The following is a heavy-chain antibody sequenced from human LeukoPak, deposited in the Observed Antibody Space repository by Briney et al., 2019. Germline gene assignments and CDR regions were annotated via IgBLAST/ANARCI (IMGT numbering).Heavy chain of an antibody. D-gene: IGHD4-17*01. Sequence: GGSLRLPCAASGFTFSSYGMHWVRQAPGKGLEWVAFIRYDGSNKYYADSVKGRFTISRDNSKNTLYLQMNSLRAEDTAVYYCARGDYGDYVGNFDYWGQGTLVTVSS. CDR3: ARGDYGDYVGNFDY. CDR2: IRYDGSNK. V-gene: IGHV3-30*02. CDR1: GFTFSSYG. J-gene: IGHJ4*02.